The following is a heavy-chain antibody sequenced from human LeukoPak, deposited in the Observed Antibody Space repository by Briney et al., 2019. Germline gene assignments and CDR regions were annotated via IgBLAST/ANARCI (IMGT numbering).Heavy chain of an antibody. V-gene: IGHV1-3*01. J-gene: IGHJ5*02. Sequence: ASVKVSCKASGYTFTDYDIHWVRQAPGQRLEWMGWISGGGGTGIYSQNFQDRVTITWDTSATTAYMELNSLRSEDTAVYYCARVLWFGHLYNWFDPWGQGTRVTVSS. CDR1: GYTFTDYD. CDR2: ISGGGGTG. CDR3: ARVLWFGHLYNWFDP. D-gene: IGHD3-10*01.